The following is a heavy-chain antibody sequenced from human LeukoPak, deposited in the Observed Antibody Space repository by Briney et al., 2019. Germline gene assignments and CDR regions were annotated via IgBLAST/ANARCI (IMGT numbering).Heavy chain of an antibody. D-gene: IGHD3-10*01. Sequence: GASVKVSCKASGYTFTSYGISWVRQAPGQGLEWMGWISAYNGNTNYAQKLQGRVTMTTDTSTSTAYMELRSLRSGDTAVYYCVRDGGRFGEFNYYYYMEVWGKGTTVTVSS. CDR3: VRDGGRFGEFNYYYYMEV. V-gene: IGHV1-18*01. CDR2: ISAYNGNT. CDR1: GYTFTSYG. J-gene: IGHJ6*03.